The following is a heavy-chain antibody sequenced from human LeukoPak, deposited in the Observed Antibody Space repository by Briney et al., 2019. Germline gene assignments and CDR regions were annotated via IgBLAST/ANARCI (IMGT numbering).Heavy chain of an antibody. D-gene: IGHD3-10*01. Sequence: PGGSVTLSCEATGFIFDNFGMTWVRQAPGRGLEWVCGINWKGDDTSYADSVKGRFTISRDNAKNSLSVQTKSLTDDDTALYYCARGGSGIYSNAHHSYMDVWGKGTTVVVSS. CDR3: ARGGSGIYSNAHHSYMDV. V-gene: IGHV3-20*04. CDR1: GFIFDNFG. CDR2: INWKGDDT. J-gene: IGHJ6*03.